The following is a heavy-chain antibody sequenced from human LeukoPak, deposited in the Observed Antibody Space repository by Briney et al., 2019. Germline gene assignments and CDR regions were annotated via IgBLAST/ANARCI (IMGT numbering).Heavy chain of an antibody. CDR2: IWFAGSYK. CDR1: GFTFSSYG. Sequence: GGSLRLSCAASGFTFSSYGMLWVRQAPGKGLEWVALIWFAGSYKYYVDSVKGRFTISRDNSKNTVYLQMNSLRAEDTALYYCARTTAATHGVFDYWGQGTLVTVSS. J-gene: IGHJ4*02. D-gene: IGHD2-15*01. CDR3: ARTTAATHGVFDY. V-gene: IGHV3-33*01.